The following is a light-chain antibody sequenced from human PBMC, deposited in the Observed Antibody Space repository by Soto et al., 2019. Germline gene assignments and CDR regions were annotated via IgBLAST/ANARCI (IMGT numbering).Light chain of an antibody. CDR1: QSIAGY. CDR2: AAS. Sequence: DIQMTQSPSSLSASIGDTVIITCRASQSIAGYLNWYQQKPGKAPNLLIYAASTLQSGVPSTVSGSGSGTDFTLTISKLQPEDFATYYCQQSYSTLRTFGQGTKVEIK. CDR3: QQSYSTLRT. V-gene: IGKV1-39*01. J-gene: IGKJ1*01.